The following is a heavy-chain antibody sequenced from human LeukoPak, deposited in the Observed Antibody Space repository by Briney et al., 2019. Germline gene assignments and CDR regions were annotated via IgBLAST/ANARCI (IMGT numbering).Heavy chain of an antibody. J-gene: IGHJ4*02. CDR2: IYSGGAT. Sequence: TGGSLRLSCAASGFTFSSYAMSWVRQAPGKGLEWVSVIYSGGATYYADSVKGRFTISRDNSNNTLYLQVNSLRAEDTAMYYCARGIYGPYSFDYWGQGTLVTVSS. D-gene: IGHD4-17*01. CDR1: GFTFSSYA. CDR3: ARGIYGPYSFDY. V-gene: IGHV3-53*01.